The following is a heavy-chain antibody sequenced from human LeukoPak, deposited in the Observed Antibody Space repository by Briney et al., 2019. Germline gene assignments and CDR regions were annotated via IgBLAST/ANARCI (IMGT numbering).Heavy chain of an antibody. Sequence: GGSLRLSCAASGFTFSDYSMNWVRQAPGKGLEWISYIGIDSGNTIYADSVKGRFTISGDKAKNSLYLQMNSLRVEDTAVYYCARDYKYAFDNWGQGTLVTASS. CDR1: GFTFSDYS. J-gene: IGHJ4*02. D-gene: IGHD5-24*01. CDR3: ARDYKYAFDN. CDR2: IGIDSGNT. V-gene: IGHV3-48*01.